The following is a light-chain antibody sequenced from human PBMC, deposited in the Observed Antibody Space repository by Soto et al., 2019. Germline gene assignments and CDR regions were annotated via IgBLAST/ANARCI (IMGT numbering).Light chain of an antibody. J-gene: IGLJ3*02. CDR3: SSYTSSSAWV. V-gene: IGLV2-14*01. Sequence: QSALTQPASVSGSPGQSITISCTGTGSDVGGYKYVSWYQQHPGKAPKLMIYEVSSRPSGVSNRFSGSKSGNTASLTISGLQAEDEADYYCSSYTSSSAWVFGGGTKLTVL. CDR1: GSDVGGYKY. CDR2: EVS.